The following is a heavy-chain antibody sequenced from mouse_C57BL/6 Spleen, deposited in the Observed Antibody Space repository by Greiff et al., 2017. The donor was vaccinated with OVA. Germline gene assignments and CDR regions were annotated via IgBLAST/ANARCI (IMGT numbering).Heavy chain of an antibody. CDR1: GYTFTSYW. CDR2: IDPSDSYT. V-gene: IGHV1-50*01. CDR3: AREEGYYGSKFAY. Sequence: QVQLKQPGAELVKPGASVKLSCKASGYTFTSYWMQWVKQRPGQGLEWIGEIDPSDSYTNYNQKFKGKATLTVDTSSSTAYMQLSSLTSEDSAVYYCAREEGYYGSKFAYWGQGTLVTVSA. J-gene: IGHJ3*01. D-gene: IGHD1-1*01.